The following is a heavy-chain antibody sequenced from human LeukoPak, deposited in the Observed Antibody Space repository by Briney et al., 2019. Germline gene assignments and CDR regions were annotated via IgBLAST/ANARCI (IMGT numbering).Heavy chain of an antibody. CDR1: GFSFSSYA. CDR3: AKRNGFGSHHVMPADN. CDR2: IRGSGTDT. J-gene: IGHJ4*02. V-gene: IGHV3-23*01. Sequence: GGSLRLSCAASGFSFSSYAMSWVRQAPGKGLEWVSVIRGSGTDTYYADSVKGRFTISRDNSKNTLYLQMDSLRVEDTAVYYCAKRNGFGSHHVMPADNWGQGTLVTVSS. D-gene: IGHD3-10*01.